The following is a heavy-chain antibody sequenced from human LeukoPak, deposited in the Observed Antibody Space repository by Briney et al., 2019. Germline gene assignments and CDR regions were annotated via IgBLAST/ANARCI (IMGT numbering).Heavy chain of an antibody. CDR3: ASGRHDFLH. D-gene: IGHD3/OR15-3a*01. CDR1: GFAFSTYW. J-gene: IGHJ4*02. CDR2: IYLDGTEE. Sequence: PGGSLRLSCAASGFAFSTYWMTWVRQAPGKGLEWVANIYLDGTEEHYGDSSLKSRFSNTRDNAKNSLYLQMNSLRVEDTAVYYCASGRHDFLHWGQGTLVTVSS. V-gene: IGHV3-7*01.